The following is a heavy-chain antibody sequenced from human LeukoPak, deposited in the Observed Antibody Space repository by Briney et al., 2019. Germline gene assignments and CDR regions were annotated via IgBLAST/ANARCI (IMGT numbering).Heavy chain of an antibody. CDR3: ARDSYIFEGGGYSDFYFDY. V-gene: IGHV3-30-3*01. Sequence: PGGSLRLSCTPSGFTFSSYPMHWVRQVPDKGLEWVAVISYDGNNEYYADSVRGRFTISRDNSKNTLYLQMNSLRPEDTAVYFCARDSYIFEGGGYSDFYFDYWGQGTLVTVSS. CDR1: GFTFSSYP. D-gene: IGHD3-22*01. CDR2: ISYDGNNE. J-gene: IGHJ4*02.